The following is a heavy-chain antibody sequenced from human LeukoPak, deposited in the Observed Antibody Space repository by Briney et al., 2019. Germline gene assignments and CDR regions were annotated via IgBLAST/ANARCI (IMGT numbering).Heavy chain of an antibody. CDR1: GYTFTSYG. V-gene: IGHV1-18*01. J-gene: IGHJ5*02. Sequence: GASVKVSCKASGYTFTSYGISWVRQAPGQGLEWMGWISAYNGNTNYAQKLQGRVTVTTDTSTSTAYMELRSLRSDDTAVYYRARDITGTTIWFDPWGQGTLVTVSS. D-gene: IGHD1-7*01. CDR3: ARDITGTTIWFDP. CDR2: ISAYNGNT.